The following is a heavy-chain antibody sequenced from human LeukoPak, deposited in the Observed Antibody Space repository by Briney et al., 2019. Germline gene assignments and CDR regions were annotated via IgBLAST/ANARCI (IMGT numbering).Heavy chain of an antibody. CDR3: AKDRGYCSGGRCYYMDV. CDR2: IKQDGSEK. V-gene: IGHV3-7*01. Sequence: HPGGSLRLSCAASGFTFSSYWMSWVCQAPGKGLEWVANIKQDGSEKYYVDSVKGRFTISRDNAKNSLYLQMNSLRAEDTAVYYCAKDRGYCSGGRCYYMDVWGKGTTVTVSS. J-gene: IGHJ6*03. D-gene: IGHD2-15*01. CDR1: GFTFSSYW.